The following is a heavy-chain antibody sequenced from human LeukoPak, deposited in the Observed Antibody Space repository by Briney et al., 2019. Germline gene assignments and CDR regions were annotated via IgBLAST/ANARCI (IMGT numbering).Heavy chain of an antibody. CDR3: ARDWGGIVVVPAAILVARPFDY. D-gene: IGHD2-2*01. V-gene: IGHV1-18*01. CDR2: ISAYNGDT. Sequence: ASVKVSCKASGYTFTSYGISWVRQAPGQGLEWMGWISAYNGDTNYAQKLQGRVTMTTDPSTSTAYMELRSLRSDDTAVYYCARDWGGIVVVPAAILVARPFDYWGQGTLVTVSS. CDR1: GYTFTSYG. J-gene: IGHJ4*02.